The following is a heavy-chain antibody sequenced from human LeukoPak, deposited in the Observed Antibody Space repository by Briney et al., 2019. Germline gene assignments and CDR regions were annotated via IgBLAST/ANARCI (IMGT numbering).Heavy chain of an antibody. V-gene: IGHV4-59*01. Sequence: SETLSLTCTVSGGSISSYYWRWIRQPPGEGLEWSGYIYYSGSTNYHPTLKSRVTISVDTSKNQFSLKLSSVTAADTAVYYCASGKYYYDSSGYYYFDYWGQGTLVTVSS. CDR3: ASGKYYYDSSGYYYFDY. CDR1: GGSISSYY. CDR2: IYYSGST. J-gene: IGHJ4*02. D-gene: IGHD3-22*01.